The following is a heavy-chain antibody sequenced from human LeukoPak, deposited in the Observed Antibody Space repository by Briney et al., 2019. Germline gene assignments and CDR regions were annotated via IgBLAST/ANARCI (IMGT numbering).Heavy chain of an antibody. CDR3: VTWGSIFGVTYFDY. CDR1: GFIFSNYW. D-gene: IGHD3-3*01. V-gene: IGHV3-7*01. CDR2: IKQDGSDK. J-gene: IGHJ4*02. Sequence: RPGGSLRLSCAASGFIFSNYWMSWVRQAPGKGLEWVATIKQDGSDKHYVDSVAGRFTISRDDARNSLYLQMNSLRGEDTAIYYCVTWGSIFGVTYFDYWGQGALVTVSS.